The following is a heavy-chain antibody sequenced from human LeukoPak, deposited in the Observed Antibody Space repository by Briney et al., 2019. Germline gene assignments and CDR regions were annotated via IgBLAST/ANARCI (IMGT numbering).Heavy chain of an antibody. CDR1: GGSISSGGHS. D-gene: IGHD3-3*01. V-gene: IGHV4-30-2*01. Sequence: SETLSLTCAVSGGSISSGGHSWNWIRQPPGKALEWIGYINHSGSTYYNPSLKSRGTISVDRSKNQFSLKLSSVTAADTAVYYCARAAHYDFWSGLRGLFDYWGQGTLVTVSS. CDR3: ARAAHYDFWSGLRGLFDY. J-gene: IGHJ4*02. CDR2: INHSGST.